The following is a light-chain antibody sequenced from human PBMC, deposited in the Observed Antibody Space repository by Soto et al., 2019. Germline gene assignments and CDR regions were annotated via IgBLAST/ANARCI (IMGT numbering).Light chain of an antibody. Sequence: QAVVTQPPSLSGAPGQRVTISCTGSSSDIGAGSEVHWYQQLPGTAPKLLIFGSTNRPSGVPDRFSGSKSATSASLAITGLQAEDEADYYCQSYDNSRSAYVFGTGTKVTVL. V-gene: IGLV1-40*01. CDR1: SSDIGAGSE. J-gene: IGLJ1*01. CDR2: GST. CDR3: QSYDNSRSAYV.